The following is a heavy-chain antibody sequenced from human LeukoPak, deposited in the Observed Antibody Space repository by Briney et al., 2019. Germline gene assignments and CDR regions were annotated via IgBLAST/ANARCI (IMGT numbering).Heavy chain of an antibody. D-gene: IGHD3-10*01. CDR2: IYYSGST. CDR1: GGSISSSSYY. Sequence: SETLSLTCTVSGGSISSSSYYWGWIRQPPGKGLEWIGSIYYSGSTYYNPSLKSRVTISVDTSKNQFSLKLNSVTAADTAVYYCARQSGTMADAFDIWGQGTMVTISS. J-gene: IGHJ3*02. V-gene: IGHV4-39*01. CDR3: ARQSGTMADAFDI.